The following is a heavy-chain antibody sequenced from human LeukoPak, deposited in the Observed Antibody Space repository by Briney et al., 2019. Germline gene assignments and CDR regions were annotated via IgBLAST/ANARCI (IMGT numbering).Heavy chain of an antibody. J-gene: IGHJ5*02. CDR1: GGSITSTSYY. Sequence: PSETLPLTCTVSGGSITSTSYYWTWIRQPPGKGLEWIGSIDYSGSTYYNPSLKSRVTMSVDTSKNQLSLKLSSVTAADSAVYYCASELRTYYYGSGSHPETNWFDPWGQGTLVTVSS. V-gene: IGHV4-39*01. CDR3: ASELRTYYYGSGSHPETNWFDP. D-gene: IGHD3-10*01. CDR2: IDYSGST.